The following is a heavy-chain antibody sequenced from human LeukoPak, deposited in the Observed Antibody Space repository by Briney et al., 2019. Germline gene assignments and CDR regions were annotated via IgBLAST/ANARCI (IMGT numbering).Heavy chain of an antibody. CDR3: TTDFTSWFGELSFDY. CDR2: IKSKTDGGTT. CDR1: GFTFSNAW. Sequence: PGGSLRLSCAASGFTFSNAWMSWVRQAPGKGLERVGRIKSKTDGGTTDYAAPVKGRFTISRDDSKNTLYLQMNSLKTEDTAVYYCTTDFTSWFGELSFDYWGQGTLVTVSS. J-gene: IGHJ4*02. V-gene: IGHV3-15*01. D-gene: IGHD3-10*01.